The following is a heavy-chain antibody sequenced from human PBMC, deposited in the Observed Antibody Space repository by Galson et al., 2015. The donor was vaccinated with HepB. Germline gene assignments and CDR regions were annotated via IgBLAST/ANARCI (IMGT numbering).Heavy chain of an antibody. D-gene: IGHD4-23*01. J-gene: IGHJ5*02. V-gene: IGHV4-34*01. CDR1: GGSFSGYY. CDR2: INHSGST. CDR3: ACVGCTRVGWFDP. Sequence: LSLTCAVYGGSFSGYYWSWIRQPPGKGLEWIGEINHSGSTYYNPSLKSRVTISVDTSKNQFSLKLSSVTAADTAVYYCACVGCTRVGWFDPWGQGTLVTVSS.